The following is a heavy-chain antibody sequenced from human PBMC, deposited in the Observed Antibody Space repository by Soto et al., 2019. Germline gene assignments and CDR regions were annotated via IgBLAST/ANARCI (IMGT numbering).Heavy chain of an antibody. Sequence: QVQLVQSGAEVKKPGSSVKVSCKASGGTFSSYAISWVRQAPGQGLEWMGGIIPIFGTANYAQTFQGRVTITADDSTSTDYMELCSLSSDDTAVYYCASGISVVDRAMVSHFDYWGQGTLVTVSS. CDR2: IIPIFGTA. V-gene: IGHV1-69*12. D-gene: IGHD5-18*01. CDR1: GGTFSSYA. CDR3: ASGISVVDRAMVSHFDY. J-gene: IGHJ4*02.